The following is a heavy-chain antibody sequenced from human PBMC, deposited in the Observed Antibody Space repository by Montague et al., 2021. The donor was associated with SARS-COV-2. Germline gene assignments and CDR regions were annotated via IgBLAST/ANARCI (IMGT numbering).Heavy chain of an antibody. CDR3: AHRGNWNQGYFY. CDR2: IYWDDDK. D-gene: IGHD1-1*01. CDR1: GFSLSTSGVG. V-gene: IGHV2-5*02. J-gene: IGHJ4*02. Sequence: PALVKPTQTLTLTCTFSGFSLSTSGVGVGWIRQPPGKALEWPALIYWDDDKRYSPSLKSRLTITKDTSKNQVVLTMTNMDPVDTATYYCAHRGNWNQGYFYWGQGTLVTVSS.